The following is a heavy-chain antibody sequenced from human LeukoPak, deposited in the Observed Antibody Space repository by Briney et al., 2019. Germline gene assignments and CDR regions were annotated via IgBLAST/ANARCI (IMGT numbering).Heavy chain of an antibody. CDR1: GYTFTSYA. CDR3: ARDPNPDYSNYYFDY. CDR2: INAGNGST. D-gene: IGHD4-11*01. J-gene: IGHJ4*02. V-gene: IGHV1-3*01. Sequence: ASVKVSCKASGYTFTSYAMHWVRQAPGQRLEWMGWINAGNGSTKYSQKFQGRVTITRDTSASTAYMELSSLRSEDTAVYYCARDPNPDYSNYYFDYWGQGTLVTVSS.